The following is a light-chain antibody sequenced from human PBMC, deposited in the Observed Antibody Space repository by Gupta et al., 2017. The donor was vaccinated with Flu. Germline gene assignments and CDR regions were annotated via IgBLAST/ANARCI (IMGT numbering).Light chain of an antibody. CDR3: SSYTNTNTLVV. V-gene: IGLV2-14*01. CDR1: RGDLGGYNY. CDR2: EVS. Sequence: HSALPHPASPAGSPRASLPPSYTGSRGDLGGYNYVSWYQQHPGKAPKLIIFEVSNRPSGVSNRFSGSKSGNTASLTISGLQAEDEADYYCSSYTNTNTLVVFGGGTKLTVL. J-gene: IGLJ2*01.